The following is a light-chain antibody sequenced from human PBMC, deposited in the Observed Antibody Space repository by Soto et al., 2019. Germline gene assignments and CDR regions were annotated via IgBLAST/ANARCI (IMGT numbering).Light chain of an antibody. CDR3: QQYGSSPRT. Sequence: EIVLTQSPATPSLSPGERAPPSSRASQSVSSYLAWYQQKPGQAPRLLIYGASSRATGIPDRFSGSGSGTDFTLTISRLEPEDFAVYYCQQYGSSPRTFGQGTKVDIK. V-gene: IGKV3-20*01. J-gene: IGKJ1*01. CDR2: GAS. CDR1: QSVSSY.